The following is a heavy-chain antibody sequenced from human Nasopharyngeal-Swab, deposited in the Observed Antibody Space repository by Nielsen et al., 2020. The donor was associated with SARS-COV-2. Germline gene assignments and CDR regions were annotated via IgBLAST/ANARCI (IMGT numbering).Heavy chain of an antibody. J-gene: IGHJ6*02. Sequence: WIRQSPSRGLEWLGRTYYRSKWYNDYAVSVKSRITINPDTSKNQFSLQLNSVTPEDTAVYYCARASSITIFGVVISRGYYYYGMDVWGQGTTATVSS. V-gene: IGHV6-1*01. CDR3: ARASSITIFGVVISRGYYYYGMDV. CDR2: TYYRSKWYN. D-gene: IGHD3-3*01.